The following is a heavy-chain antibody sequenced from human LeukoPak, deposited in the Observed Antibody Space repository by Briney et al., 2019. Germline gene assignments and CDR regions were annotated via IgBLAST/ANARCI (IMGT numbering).Heavy chain of an antibody. Sequence: SETLSLTCTVSGGSISNSYYWGWIRQPPGKGLEWIGSIYYSGSTYYNPSLKSRVTISVDTSKNQFSLKLSSVTAADTAVYYCARINLGYCSSTSCYGVDYWGQGTLVTVSS. J-gene: IGHJ4*02. CDR1: GGSISNSYY. D-gene: IGHD2-2*01. CDR2: IYYSGST. V-gene: IGHV4-39*01. CDR3: ARINLGYCSSTSCYGVDY.